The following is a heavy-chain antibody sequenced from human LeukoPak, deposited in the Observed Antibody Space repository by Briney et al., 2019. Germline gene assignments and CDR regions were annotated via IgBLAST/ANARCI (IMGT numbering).Heavy chain of an antibody. D-gene: IGHD3-10*01. J-gene: IGHJ5*02. CDR3: ARDVARSGDLFGWFDP. V-gene: IGHV4-59*11. CDR2: VYYSGTT. Sequence: PSETLSLTCTVSGGSISSRYWSWIRQPPGKGLEWIGYVYYSGTTNSNPSLKSRVTISVDTSKNQFSLNPRSVTAADTAVYYCARDVARSGDLFGWFDPWGQGTLVIVSS. CDR1: GGSISSRY.